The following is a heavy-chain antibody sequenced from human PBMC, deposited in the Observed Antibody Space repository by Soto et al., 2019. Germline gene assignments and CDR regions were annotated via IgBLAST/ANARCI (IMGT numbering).Heavy chain of an antibody. V-gene: IGHV1-18*01. J-gene: IGHJ6*02. CDR2: ISGYNANT. CDR3: PRMGDVPYYYYGLDV. CDR1: GYSFTRYG. D-gene: IGHD3-16*01. Sequence: QVQLVRSGAEVKKPGASVKVSCKASGYSFTRYGISWVRQAPGQGLEWMGWISGYNANTNYPENLQGRVTMTTDTSTSTAYMEVRNLISDDTVVYYCPRMGDVPYYYYGLDVLGQGTTVTVSS.